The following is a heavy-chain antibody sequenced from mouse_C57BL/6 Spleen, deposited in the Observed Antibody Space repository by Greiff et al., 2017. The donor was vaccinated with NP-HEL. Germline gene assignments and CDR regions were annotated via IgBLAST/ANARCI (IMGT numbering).Heavy chain of an antibody. CDR2: IDPSDSET. Sequence: QVQLKQSGAELVRPGSSVKLSCKASGYTFTSYWMHWVKQRPIQGLEWIGNIDPSDSETHYNQKFKDKATLTVDKSSSTAYMQLSSLTSEDSAVYFCARSGDPFFAYWGQGTLVTVSA. J-gene: IGHJ3*01. D-gene: IGHD3-1*01. CDR1: GYTFTSYW. CDR3: ARSGDPFFAY. V-gene: IGHV1-52*01.